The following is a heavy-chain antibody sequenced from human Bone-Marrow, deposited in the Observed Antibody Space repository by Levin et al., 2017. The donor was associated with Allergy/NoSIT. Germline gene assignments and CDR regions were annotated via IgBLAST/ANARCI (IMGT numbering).Heavy chain of an antibody. V-gene: IGHV5-51*01. Sequence: GESLKISCKGSGYTFTNYWIGWVRQMPGKGLEWMGMIYPGDSDTRYSPSFQGQVIISADKSKSTAYLELSSLKASDSAMYYCAREYFDFWSGYWAWGQGTLVTVSS. CDR3: AREYFDFWSGYWA. D-gene: IGHD3-3*01. CDR1: GYTFTNYW. J-gene: IGHJ5*02. CDR2: IYPGDSDT.